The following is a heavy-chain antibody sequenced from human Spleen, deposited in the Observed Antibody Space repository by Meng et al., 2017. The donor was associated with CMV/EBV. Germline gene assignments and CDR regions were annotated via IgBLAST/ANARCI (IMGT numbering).Heavy chain of an antibody. D-gene: IGHD3/OR15-3a*01. CDR3: ARTGQDY. Sequence: SVKVSCKAYGYIFTNYYVHWVRQAPGQGLEWMGWVNPNSGGTNYAQKFQGRVTMTWDTSLTTAYMELNRLRFDDTAVYYCARTGQDYWGQGTLVTVSS. V-gene: IGHV1-2*02. J-gene: IGHJ4*02. CDR2: VNPNSGGT. CDR1: GYIFTNYY.